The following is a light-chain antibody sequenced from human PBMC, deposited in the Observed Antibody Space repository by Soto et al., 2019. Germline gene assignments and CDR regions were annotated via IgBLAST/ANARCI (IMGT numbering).Light chain of an antibody. CDR2: GNS. Sequence: QSVLTQPPSVSGAPGQRVTISCTGSSSNIGAGYDVHWYQPLPGTAPKLLIYGNSNRPSGVPDRFSGSKSGTSASLAITGLQAEDEADYYGQSYDSSLSGAAFGGGTQMPSS. V-gene: IGLV1-40*01. CDR1: SSNIGAGYD. J-gene: IGLJ7*01. CDR3: QSYDSSLSGAA.